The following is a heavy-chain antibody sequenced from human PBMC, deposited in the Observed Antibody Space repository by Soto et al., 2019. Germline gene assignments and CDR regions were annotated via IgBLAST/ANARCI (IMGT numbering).Heavy chain of an antibody. CDR1: GASISSYY. J-gene: IGHJ5*02. D-gene: IGHD3-3*01. CDR2: IYLGGSI. V-gene: IGHV4-59*01. Sequence: PSETLSLTCSVSGASISSYYYTWIRQTPGKGLEWIGYIYLGGSINYNPSFKSRVTISIDTSKNQFSLKLSSVTAADTAVYYCARTYYDFWSGYWRWFDPWGQGTLVTAPQ. CDR3: ARTYYDFWSGYWRWFDP.